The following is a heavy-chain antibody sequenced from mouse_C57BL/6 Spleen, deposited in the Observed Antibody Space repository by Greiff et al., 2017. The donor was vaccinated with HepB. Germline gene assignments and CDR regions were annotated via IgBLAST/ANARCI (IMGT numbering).Heavy chain of an antibody. CDR3: AREHYYGSSYFDY. J-gene: IGHJ2*01. V-gene: IGHV5-4*01. CDR1: GFTFSSYA. CDR2: LSDGGSYT. Sequence: EVQLVESGGGLVKPGGSLKLSCAASGFTFSSYAMSWVRQTPEKRLEWVATLSDGGSYTYYPDNVKGRFTISRDNAKNNLYLQMSHLKSEDTAMYYCAREHYYGSSYFDYWGQGTTLTVSS. D-gene: IGHD1-1*01.